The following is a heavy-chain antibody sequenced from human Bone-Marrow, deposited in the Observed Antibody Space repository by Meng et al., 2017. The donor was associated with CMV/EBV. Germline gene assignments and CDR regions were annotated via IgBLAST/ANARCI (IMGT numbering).Heavy chain of an antibody. D-gene: IGHD1-26*01. V-gene: IGHV3-20*04. CDR3: APRVVGAS. CDR2: INWNGGST. J-gene: IGHJ4*02. CDR1: GFTFDDYG. Sequence: GESLKISCAASGFTFDDYGMSWVRQAPGKGLEWFSGINWNGGSTGYADSVKGRFTISRDNSKNTLYLQMNSLRAEDTAVYYCAPRVVGASWGQGTLVTVSS.